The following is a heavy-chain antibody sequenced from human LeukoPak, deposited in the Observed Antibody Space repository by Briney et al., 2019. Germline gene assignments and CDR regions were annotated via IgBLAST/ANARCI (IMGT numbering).Heavy chain of an antibody. J-gene: IGHJ4*02. V-gene: IGHV3-21*01. CDR1: GFTFSSYS. D-gene: IGHD6-6*01. CDR2: ISSSSSYI. Sequence: GGSLRLSCAPSGFTFSSYSMNWVRQAPGKGLEWVSSISSSSSYIYYADSVKGRFTISRDNAKNSLYLQMNSLRAEDTAVYYCARDLAGSSSAHFDYWGQGTLVTVSS. CDR3: ARDLAGSSSAHFDY.